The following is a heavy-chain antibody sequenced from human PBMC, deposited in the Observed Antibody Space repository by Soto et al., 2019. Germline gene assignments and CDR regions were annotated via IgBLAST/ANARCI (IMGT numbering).Heavy chain of an antibody. V-gene: IGHV1-69*13. CDR3: ARDVRWATIHDAFDI. D-gene: IGHD5-12*01. CDR2: IIPIFGTA. J-gene: IGHJ3*02. CDR1: GGTFSSYA. Sequence: ASVKVSCKASGGTFSSYAISWVRQAPGQGLEWMGGIIPIFGTANYAQKFQGRVTITADESTSTAYMELRSLRSDDTAVYYCARDVRWATIHDAFDIWGQGTMVTVSS.